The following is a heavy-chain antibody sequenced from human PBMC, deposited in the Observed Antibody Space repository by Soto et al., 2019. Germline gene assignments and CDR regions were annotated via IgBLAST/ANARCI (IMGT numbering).Heavy chain of an antibody. D-gene: IGHD2-21*01. CDR3: AKPEVKPTQYYFDY. CDR2: ITGSGGST. J-gene: IGHJ4*02. Sequence: GGSLRLSCAASGFTFSNYAMSWVRRAPGKGLEWVSAITGSGGSTYYADSVKGRFTISRDNSRNRLYLQMNSLRAEDTAVYYCAKPEVKPTQYYFDYWGQGTLVTVSS. CDR1: GFTFSNYA. V-gene: IGHV3-23*01.